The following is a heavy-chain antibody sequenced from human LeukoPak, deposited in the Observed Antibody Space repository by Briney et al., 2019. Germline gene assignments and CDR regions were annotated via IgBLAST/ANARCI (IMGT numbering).Heavy chain of an antibody. CDR2: IIPIFGTA. V-gene: IGHV1-69*05. D-gene: IGHD4-23*01. Sequence: ASVKVSCKASGGTFSSYAISWVRQAPGQGLEWMGGIIPIFGTANYAQKFQGRVTITTDESTSTAYMELSSLRSEDTAVYYCASFFGGYYYFDYWGQGTLVTVSS. CDR1: GGTFSSYA. J-gene: IGHJ4*02. CDR3: ASFFGGYYYFDY.